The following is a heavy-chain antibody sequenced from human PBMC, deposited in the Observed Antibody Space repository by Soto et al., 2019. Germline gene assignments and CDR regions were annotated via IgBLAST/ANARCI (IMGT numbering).Heavy chain of an antibody. Sequence: QEQLVESGGGVVQPGKSLRLSCAASGFYFRSYAMHWVRQAPGKGLAWVAIISHDGSGDYYADSVQGRFIISRDNSENKLCLQMNRLRAEDTGVYYCAREESEPGDAFDLWGRGALVTVSS. CDR3: AREESEPGDAFDL. J-gene: IGHJ4*02. V-gene: IGHV3-30*03. CDR2: ISHDGSGD. CDR1: GFYFRSYA. D-gene: IGHD2-21*02.